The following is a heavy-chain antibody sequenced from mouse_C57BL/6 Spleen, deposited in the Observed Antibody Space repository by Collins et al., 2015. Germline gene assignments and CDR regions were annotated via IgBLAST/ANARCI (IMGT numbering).Heavy chain of an antibody. CDR2: IYPGSGNT. D-gene: IGHD1-1*01. V-gene: IGHV1-76*01. Sequence: QVQLKQSGAELVRPGASVKLSCKASGYSFTDYYINWVKQRPGQGLEWIARIYPGSGNTYYNEKFKGKATLTAEKSSSTAYMQLSSLTSEDSAVYFCASPLIYYYGSSPYYYAMDYWGQGTSVTVSS. J-gene: IGHJ4*01. CDR1: GYSFTDYY. CDR3: ASPLIYYYGSSPYYYAMDY.